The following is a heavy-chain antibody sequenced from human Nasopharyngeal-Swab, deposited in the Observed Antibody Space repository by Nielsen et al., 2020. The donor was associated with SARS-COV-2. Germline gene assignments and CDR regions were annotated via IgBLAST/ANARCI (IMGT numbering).Heavy chain of an antibody. CDR1: GFTFTDYV. J-gene: IGHJ4*02. Sequence: GESLKISCAASGFTFTDYVMNWVRQAPGEGLEWVSSISTTSDYIYYADSVKGLFTISRDNARNSLHLQMHSLRAEDTAVYYCVRDGYFDWSFGYWGQGTLVTVSS. CDR3: VRDGYFDWSFGY. D-gene: IGHD3-9*01. CDR2: ISTTSDYI. V-gene: IGHV3-21*01.